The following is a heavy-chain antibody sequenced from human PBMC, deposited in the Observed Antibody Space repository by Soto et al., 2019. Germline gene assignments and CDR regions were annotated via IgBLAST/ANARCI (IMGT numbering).Heavy chain of an antibody. Sequence: QVQLVQSAAEVKKPGASVKVSCKASGYTFTSYGISWVRQAPGQGPEWMGGISGHNGNTNHPQSLPARVTMTTDTSRNTASMELRSLRSDDTAVYYCARHRFNYYDNSVYYSFHPWGQGTLVTVSS. CDR3: ARHRFNYYDNSVYYSFHP. D-gene: IGHD3-22*01. J-gene: IGHJ5*02. V-gene: IGHV1-18*01. CDR1: GYTFTSYG. CDR2: ISGHNGNT.